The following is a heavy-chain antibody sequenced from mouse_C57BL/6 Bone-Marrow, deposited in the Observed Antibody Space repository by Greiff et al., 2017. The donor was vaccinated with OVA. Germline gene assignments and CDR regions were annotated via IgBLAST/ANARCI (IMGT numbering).Heavy chain of an antibody. CDR3: ARGGVLY. Sequence: QVQLQQSGAELVRPGTSVKVSRKASGYAFTNYLIEWVKQRPGQGLEWIGVINPGSGGTNYNEKFKGKATLTADKSSSTAYMQLSSLTSEDSAVYFCARGGVLYWGQGTLVTVSA. J-gene: IGHJ3*01. D-gene: IGHD1-1*01. CDR2: INPGSGGT. CDR1: GYAFTNYL. V-gene: IGHV1-54*01.